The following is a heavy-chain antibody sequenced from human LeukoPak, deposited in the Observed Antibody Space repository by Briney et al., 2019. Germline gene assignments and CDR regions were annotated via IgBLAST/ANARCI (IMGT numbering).Heavy chain of an antibody. J-gene: IGHJ4*02. Sequence: SETLSLTCSVPGGSISGYHWSWSRQPPGKGLEWIAYIYYSGTTRYNPSLKSRVTISVDTSKNQFSLNLNSVTAADTAVYYCARGPDDFDYWGQGTLVTVSS. D-gene: IGHD5-24*01. CDR2: IYYSGTT. CDR3: ARGPDDFDY. CDR1: GGSISGYH. V-gene: IGHV4-59*01.